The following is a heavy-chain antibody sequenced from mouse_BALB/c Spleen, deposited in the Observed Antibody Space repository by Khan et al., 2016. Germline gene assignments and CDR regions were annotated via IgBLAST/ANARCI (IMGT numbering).Heavy chain of an antibody. CDR3: ARGDCDGYDGMDY. Sequence: LVQTGASVKISCKASGYSFTGYYIHWVQQTHGQGLVWIGYISCYNAPSIYNQTFRGNATFTVHSSSRTAYLQFNSLTSEDSAVSDSARGDCDGYDGMDYRGEGTSVTGS. J-gene: IGHJ4*01. CDR1: GYSFTGYY. CDR2: ISCYNAPS. V-gene: IGHV1S34*01.